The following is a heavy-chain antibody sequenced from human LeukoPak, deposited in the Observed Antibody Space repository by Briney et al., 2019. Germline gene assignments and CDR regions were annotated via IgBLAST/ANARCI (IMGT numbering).Heavy chain of an antibody. CDR3: ARERCSTTSCSDPFDY. D-gene: IGHD2-2*01. V-gene: IGHV1-2*02. J-gene: IGHJ4*02. CDR1: GYTFTGYY. CDR2: INPNSGGT. Sequence: ASVKVSCKASGYTFTGYYMHWVRQAPGQGLEWMGWINPNSGGTNYAQKFQGGVTMTRDTSISTAYMELSRLRSDDTAVYYCARERCSTTSCSDPFDYWGQGTLVTVSS.